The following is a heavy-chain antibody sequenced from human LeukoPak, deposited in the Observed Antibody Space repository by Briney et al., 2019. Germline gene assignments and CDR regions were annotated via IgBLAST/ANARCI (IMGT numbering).Heavy chain of an antibody. J-gene: IGHJ6*04. D-gene: IGHD3-10*01. CDR1: GFTFSNAW. CDR3: TTCSLVRGVIAYHDYAMDV. Sequence: GGSLRLSCAASGFTFSNAWMSWVRQAPGKGLEWVGRIKSKTDGGTTDYAAPVKGRFTISRDDSKNMLYLQMNSLKTEDTAVYYCTTCSLVRGVIAYHDYAMDVWGEGTTVTVSS. V-gene: IGHV3-15*01. CDR2: IKSKTDGGTT.